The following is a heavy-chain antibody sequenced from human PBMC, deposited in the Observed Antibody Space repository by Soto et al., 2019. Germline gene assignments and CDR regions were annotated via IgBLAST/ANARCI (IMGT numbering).Heavy chain of an antibody. CDR2: IRGRGGDT. Sequence: GGSLRLSCAASGFTSSNYAMSWVRQAPGKGLEWVSVIRGRGGDTYYADSVKGRFTISRDNSKNTLHLQMNSLRAEDTAVYYCASGSRGLFTPRDFDYWGQGTLVTVSS. J-gene: IGHJ4*02. V-gene: IGHV3-23*01. D-gene: IGHD3-10*01. CDR1: GFTSSNYA. CDR3: ASGSRGLFTPRDFDY.